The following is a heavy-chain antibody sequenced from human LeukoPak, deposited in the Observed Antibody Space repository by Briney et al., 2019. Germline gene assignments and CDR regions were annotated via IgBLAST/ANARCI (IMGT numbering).Heavy chain of an antibody. Sequence: ASVKVSCKASGGTFSSYAISWVRQAPGQGLEWMGGIIPIFGTANYAQKFQGRVTITADKSTSTAYMDLSSLRSEDTAVYYCARGRSYYYFYMDVWGRGTTVTVSS. CDR2: IIPIFGTA. CDR1: GGTFSSYA. V-gene: IGHV1-69*06. CDR3: ARGRSYYYFYMDV. J-gene: IGHJ6*03.